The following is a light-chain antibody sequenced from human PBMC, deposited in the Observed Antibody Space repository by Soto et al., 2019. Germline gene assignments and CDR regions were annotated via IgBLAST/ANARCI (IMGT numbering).Light chain of an antibody. CDR3: QQSRLPNTWT. Sequence: EVVLTQSPGPVSLSPGERATLSCRASQSVTSNYLAWYQQKPGQAPRLRIYAASSRAKGIPDRFSGSGSWTDVTISISRLKPEDFAVYYCQQSRLPNTWTFGQGTKVEIK. V-gene: IGKV3-20*01. J-gene: IGKJ1*01. CDR2: AAS. CDR1: QSVTSNY.